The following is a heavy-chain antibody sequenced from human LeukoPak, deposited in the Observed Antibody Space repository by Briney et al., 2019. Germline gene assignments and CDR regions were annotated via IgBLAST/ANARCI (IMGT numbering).Heavy chain of an antibody. CDR2: INPNSGGT. Sequence: ASVKVSCKASGYTLTDYYMHWVRQAPGQGLEWMGRINPNSGGTNYAQKFQGRVTMTRDTSISTVYMELSRLRSDDTAVYYCATNKIKYSSSSYYYYGMDVWGQGTTVTVSS. V-gene: IGHV1-2*06. CDR3: ATNKIKYSSSSYYYYGMDV. J-gene: IGHJ6*02. D-gene: IGHD6-6*01. CDR1: GYTLTDYY.